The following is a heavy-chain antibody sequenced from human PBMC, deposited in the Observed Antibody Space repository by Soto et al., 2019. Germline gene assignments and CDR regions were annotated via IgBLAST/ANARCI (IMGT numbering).Heavy chain of an antibody. CDR1: GFTFSNYW. D-gene: IGHD5-18*01. J-gene: IGHJ4*02. CDR2: IKFDGSIT. Sequence: GSLRLSCAASGFTFSNYWLHWVRQTPGKGLVWVSRIKFDGSITNYADSVKGRFTISRDNSKNTLYLQMNSLRAEDTAVYYCAKVPNTAMVRGFPPCWGQGTLVTVSS. V-gene: IGHV3-74*01. CDR3: AKVPNTAMVRGFPPC.